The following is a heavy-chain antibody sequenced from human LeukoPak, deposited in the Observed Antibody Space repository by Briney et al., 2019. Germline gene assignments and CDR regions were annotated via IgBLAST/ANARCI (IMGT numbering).Heavy chain of an antibody. Sequence: PSQTLSLTCTVSGGSISSGSYYWGWVRQPPGKGLEWIGTIYYSGSTYYSPSLKSRVTISEDTSNNQFFLRLSSVTAADTAVYYCASVKWDLSFDYWGQGTLVSVSS. D-gene: IGHD1-26*01. V-gene: IGHV4-39*07. CDR2: IYYSGST. CDR1: GGSISSGSYY. J-gene: IGHJ4*02. CDR3: ASVKWDLSFDY.